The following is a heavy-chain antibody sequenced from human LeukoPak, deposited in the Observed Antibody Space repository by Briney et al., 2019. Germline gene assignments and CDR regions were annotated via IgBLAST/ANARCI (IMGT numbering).Heavy chain of an antibody. J-gene: IGHJ4*02. V-gene: IGHV1-46*01. Sequence: ASVKVSCKASGYTFTSYYMHWVRQAPGQGLEWMGIINPSGGSTSYAQKFQGRVTMTRDMSTSTVYMELSSLRSEDTAVYYCARDGDFWSGSELPTDYWGQGTLVTVSS. CDR1: GYTFTSYY. CDR2: INPSGGST. CDR3: ARDGDFWSGSELPTDY. D-gene: IGHD3-3*01.